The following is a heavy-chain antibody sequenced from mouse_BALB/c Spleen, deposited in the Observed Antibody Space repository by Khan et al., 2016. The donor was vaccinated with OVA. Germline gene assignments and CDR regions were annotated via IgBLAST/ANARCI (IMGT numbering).Heavy chain of an antibody. V-gene: IGHV2-6-1*01. Sequence: QMQLEESGPGLVAPSQSLSITCTISGFSLTNYGVHWVRQPPGKGLEWLVVIWSDGSTTYDSALKSRLTISKDNSKSQVFLEMDSLQTDDTAMYYCARQTYYHYYIMDYWGQGTSVTVSS. CDR2: IWSDGST. CDR3: ARQTYYHYYIMDY. J-gene: IGHJ4*01. D-gene: IGHD2-10*01. CDR1: GFSLTNYG.